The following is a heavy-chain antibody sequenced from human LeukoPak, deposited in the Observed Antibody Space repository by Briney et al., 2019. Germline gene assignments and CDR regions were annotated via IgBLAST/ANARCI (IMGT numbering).Heavy chain of an antibody. J-gene: IGHJ4*02. Sequence: GGSLRLSCAASGFTFSSYAMSWVRQAPGKGLEWVSAISGSGGSTYYADSVKGRFTISRDNAKNSLYLQMNSLRAEDTAVYYCARAQDYGSGSYLTLIDYWGQGTLVTVSS. CDR1: GFTFSSYA. D-gene: IGHD3-10*01. V-gene: IGHV3-23*01. CDR2: ISGSGGST. CDR3: ARAQDYGSGSYLTLIDY.